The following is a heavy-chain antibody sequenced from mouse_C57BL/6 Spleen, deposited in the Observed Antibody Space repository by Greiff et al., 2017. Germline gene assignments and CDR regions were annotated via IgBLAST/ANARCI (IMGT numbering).Heavy chain of an antibody. D-gene: IGHD3-1*01. CDR2: INPNNGGT. CDR1: GYTFTDYY. CDR3: ARLGEAMDY. Sequence: EVQLQQSGPELVKPGASVKISCKASGYTFTDYYMNWVKQSHGKSLEWLGDINPNNGGTSYNQKFKGKATLTVDKSSSTAYMEHRSLTSEDSAVYYCARLGEAMDYWGQGTSVTVSS. J-gene: IGHJ4*01. V-gene: IGHV1-26*01.